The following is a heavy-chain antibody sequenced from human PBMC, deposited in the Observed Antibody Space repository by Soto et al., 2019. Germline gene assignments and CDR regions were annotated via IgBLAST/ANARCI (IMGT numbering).Heavy chain of an antibody. V-gene: IGHV1-2*02. Sequence: QVQLVQSGAEVKKPGASVKVSCKASGYNFIGYYIHWVLQAPGQVLQWIGWIDPNNGDTDSAQKFQGRISMTRDTSTSTVYMDLSSVRMDDTAVYCCARIRGQFYYGMEVWGQGTTVAVSS. CDR3: ARIRGQFYYGMEV. CDR2: IDPNNGDT. J-gene: IGHJ6*02. D-gene: IGHD3-10*01. CDR1: GYNFIGYY.